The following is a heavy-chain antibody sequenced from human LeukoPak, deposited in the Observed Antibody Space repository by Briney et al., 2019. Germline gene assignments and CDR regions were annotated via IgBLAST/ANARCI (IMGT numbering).Heavy chain of an antibody. J-gene: IGHJ4*02. D-gene: IGHD7-27*01. Sequence: TGGSLRLSCAASGFTFGSSFMTWVRQAPGKGLQWVSVIFSDGTTYYTDSVKGRFTISRDNSKNTLYLQLNSLRAEDTAVYYCAKTGGPWDWGQGTLVTVSS. CDR3: AKTGGPWD. CDR2: IFSDGTT. V-gene: IGHV3-53*01. CDR1: GFTFGSSF.